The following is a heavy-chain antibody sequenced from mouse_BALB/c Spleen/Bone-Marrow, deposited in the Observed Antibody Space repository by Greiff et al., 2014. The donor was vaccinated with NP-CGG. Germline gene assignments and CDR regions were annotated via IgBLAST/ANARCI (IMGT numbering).Heavy chain of an antibody. J-gene: IGHJ4*01. CDR3: GRSGEIDSPIDY. D-gene: IGHD6-1*02. CDR2: ISNGGTYT. Sequence: EVQGVESGGGLVKPGGSLKLSCAASGFTFSDFYMFWFRQTPEKRLEWVATISNGGTYTYYPDSVKGRFTISRDNAKNNLYLQMSSLKCEDRAMYYCGRSGEIDSPIDYWGQGTSVTVTS. CDR1: GFTFSDFY. V-gene: IGHV5-4*02.